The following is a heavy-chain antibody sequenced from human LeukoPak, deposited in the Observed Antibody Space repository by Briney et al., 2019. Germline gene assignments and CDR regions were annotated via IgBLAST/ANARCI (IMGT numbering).Heavy chain of an antibody. J-gene: IGHJ4*02. Sequence: ASVTVSCKASGGTFRSFAINWVRQAPGKELEWMGGIIPMINTPKYAQRFQGRVSITADESTGTGYMEVSSLRCEDTAVYYCAIFQGTYGDNDNDLWGQGTLVTVSS. D-gene: IGHD4-17*01. V-gene: IGHV1-69*13. CDR1: GGTFRSFA. CDR2: IIPMINTP. CDR3: AIFQGTYGDNDNDL.